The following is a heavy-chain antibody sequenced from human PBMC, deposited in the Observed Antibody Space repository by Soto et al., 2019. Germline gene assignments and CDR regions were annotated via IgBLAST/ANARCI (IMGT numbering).Heavy chain of an antibody. Sequence: LRLSCATSGFTVSSSYMSWVRQAPGMGLEWVSVILTGGGTHYADSVKGRLTASRDNSQNTVYLQMNNLRGEDTATYYCARGYWRLGESYYFDSWGQGTLVTVSS. V-gene: IGHV3-53*01. D-gene: IGHD3-16*01. J-gene: IGHJ4*02. CDR1: GFTVSSSY. CDR2: ILTGGGT. CDR3: ARGYWRLGESYYFDS.